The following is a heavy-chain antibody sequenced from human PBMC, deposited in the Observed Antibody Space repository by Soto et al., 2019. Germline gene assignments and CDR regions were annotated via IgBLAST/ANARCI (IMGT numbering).Heavy chain of an antibody. D-gene: IGHD3-22*01. V-gene: IGHV3-23*01. CDR2: ISGSGSTI. CDR1: GFTFSSYA. Sequence: GGSLRLSCAASGFTFSSYAVSWVRQAPGKWPEWISSISGSGSTIYYADSVKGRFTISRXNSKNTLYLQMSSLRAEDTAVYYCAKVFYYYDSSGYYYFDYWGQGTLVTVSS. J-gene: IGHJ4*02. CDR3: AKVFYYYDSSGYYYFDY.